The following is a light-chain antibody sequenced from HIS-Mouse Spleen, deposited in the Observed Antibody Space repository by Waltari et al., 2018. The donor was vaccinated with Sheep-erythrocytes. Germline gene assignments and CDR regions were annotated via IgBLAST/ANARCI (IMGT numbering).Light chain of an antibody. CDR2: DAS. Sequence: ATQLTQSPSSLSASVGDRVTITCRASQSISSALAWYQQKPGKAPKLLIYDASSLESGVPSRFSGSGSGTDFTLTISSLQPEDFATYYCQQFNNYPRTFGQGTKVEIK. J-gene: IGKJ1*01. V-gene: IGKV1D-13*01. CDR1: QSISSA. CDR3: QQFNNYPRT.